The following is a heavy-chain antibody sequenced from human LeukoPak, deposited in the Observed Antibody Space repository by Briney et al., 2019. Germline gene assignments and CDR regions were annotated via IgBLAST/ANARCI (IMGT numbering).Heavy chain of an antibody. CDR3: AREEVAAAGTRSYYFDY. CDR2: ISSSSSYI. D-gene: IGHD6-13*01. CDR1: GFTFSSYS. J-gene: IGHJ4*02. Sequence: SGGSLRLSCAASGFTFSSYSMNWVRQAPGKGLEWVSSISSSSSYIYYADSVKGRFTISRDNAKNSLYLQMNSLRAEDTAVYYCAREEVAAAGTRSYYFDYWGQGTLVTVSS. V-gene: IGHV3-21*01.